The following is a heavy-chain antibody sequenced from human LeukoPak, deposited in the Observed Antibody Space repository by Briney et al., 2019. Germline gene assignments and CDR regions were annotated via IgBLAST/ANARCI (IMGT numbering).Heavy chain of an antibody. V-gene: IGHV1-8*01. Sequence: ASVKVSCKASGYTFTSYDINWVRQATGQGLEWMGWINPNSGNTGYAQKFQGRVTMTRNTSISTAYMELSSLRSEDTAVYYCARGQRIAAAGTGVAFAIWGQGTMVTVSS. CDR3: ARGQRIAAAGTGVAFAI. J-gene: IGHJ3*02. D-gene: IGHD6-13*01. CDR2: INPNSGNT. CDR1: GYTFTSYD.